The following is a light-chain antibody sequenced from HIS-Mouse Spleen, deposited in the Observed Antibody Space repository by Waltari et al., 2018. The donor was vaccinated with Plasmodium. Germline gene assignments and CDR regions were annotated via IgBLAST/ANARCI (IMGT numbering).Light chain of an antibody. J-gene: IGLJ3*02. CDR2: EDS. V-gene: IGLV3-10*01. CDR3: YSTDSSGNHRV. CDR1: ALPKNY. Sequence: SYELPQPPSVSVSPGQTARITSPGDALPKNYAYWYQQKSGQAPVLVIYEDSKRLSGIPERFSGSSSGTMATLTISGAQVEDEADYYCYSTDSSGNHRVFGGGTKLTVL.